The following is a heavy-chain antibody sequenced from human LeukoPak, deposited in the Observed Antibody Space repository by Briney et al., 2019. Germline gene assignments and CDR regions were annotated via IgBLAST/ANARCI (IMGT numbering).Heavy chain of an antibody. V-gene: IGHV5-51*01. CDR2: IYPADSHT. J-gene: IGHJ4*02. D-gene: IGHD5-18*01. Sequence: GESLKITCKGSGYSFTSYWIGWVRQMPGKGLEWMGIIYPADSHTKYSPSFQGQVTISADKSISTAYLQWSSLKASDTAMYYCARVGGYSYASWIDYWGQGTLVTVSS. CDR1: GYSFTSYW. CDR3: ARVGGYSYASWIDY.